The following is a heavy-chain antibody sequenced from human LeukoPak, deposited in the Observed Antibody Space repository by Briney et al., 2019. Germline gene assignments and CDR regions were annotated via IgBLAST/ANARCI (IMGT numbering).Heavy chain of an antibody. D-gene: IGHD5-12*01. CDR3: ASPYSGYDYNFDH. J-gene: IGHJ4*02. CDR2: ISSNGGST. Sequence: GGSLRLSCSASGFTFSSYAMHWVRQAPGKGLEYFSSISSNGGSTYYADSVKGRFTNSRDNSKNTLFLQMSSLRTEDTAVYYCASPYSGYDYNFDHWGQGTLVTVSS. V-gene: IGHV3-64D*06. CDR1: GFTFSSYA.